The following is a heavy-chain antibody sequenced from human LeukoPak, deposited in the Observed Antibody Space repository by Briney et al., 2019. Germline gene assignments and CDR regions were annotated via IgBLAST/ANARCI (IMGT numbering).Heavy chain of an antibody. CDR1: GFILSSYG. CDR3: AKVRSRGAYGDYLNYFDY. CDR2: ISYDGSNK. V-gene: IGHV3-30*18. D-gene: IGHD4-17*01. J-gene: IGHJ4*02. Sequence: GRSLRLSCAASGFILSSYGMHWVRQAPGKGLEWVAVISYDGSNKYYADSVKGRFTISRDNSKNTLYLQMNSLRAEDTAVYYCAKVRSRGAYGDYLNYFDYWGQGTLVTVSS.